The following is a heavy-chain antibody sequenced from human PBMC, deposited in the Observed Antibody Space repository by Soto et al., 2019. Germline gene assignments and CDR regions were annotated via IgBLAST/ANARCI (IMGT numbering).Heavy chain of an antibody. D-gene: IGHD3-22*01. Sequence: QVQLQESGPGLVKPSETLSLTCAVSGDSISSYYCMWIRQPPGKGLESIGYLYYGRRANYNPSLRSRVTLSVDTSTNQCSLTLSSMPAADTAVYYCALRSMAVVPEYWGQGTLVTVSS. CDR3: ALRSMAVVPEY. CDR2: LYYGRRA. CDR1: GDSISSYY. V-gene: IGHV4-59*01. J-gene: IGHJ4*02.